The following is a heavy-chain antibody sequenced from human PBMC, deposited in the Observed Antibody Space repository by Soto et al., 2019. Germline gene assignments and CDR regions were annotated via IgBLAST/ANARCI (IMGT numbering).Heavy chain of an antibody. CDR2: ISGSGGTA. J-gene: IGHJ4*02. CDR3: AQGRGKNWNFDY. D-gene: IGHD1-1*01. V-gene: IGHV3-23*01. Sequence: EVQLLESGGGSVQPGGSLRLSCAASGFTFSSYAMHWVRRPPGKGLEWVSSISGSGGTAYYADSVKGRFSISRDSLVNTLYLQMNSLRAEDTAVYYCAQGRGKNWNFDYWGQGTLVTVSP. CDR1: GFTFSSYA.